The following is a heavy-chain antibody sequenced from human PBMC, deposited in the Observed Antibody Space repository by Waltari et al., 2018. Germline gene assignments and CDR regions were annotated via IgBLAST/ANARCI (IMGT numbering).Heavy chain of an antibody. CDR2: IKTSGAT. D-gene: IGHD3-9*01. CDR1: GFIVSDHY. CDR3: ASYLSGHPY. Sequence: EVQLVESGGGLIQPGESLRLSCAASGFIVSDHYMSWVRQAPGKGLEWVSLIKTSGATSYADPVTGRCTISRDRYQNTLYLQMTGLRAEDTAVYYCASYLSGHPYWGQGTPVIVAS. V-gene: IGHV3-53*01. J-gene: IGHJ4*02.